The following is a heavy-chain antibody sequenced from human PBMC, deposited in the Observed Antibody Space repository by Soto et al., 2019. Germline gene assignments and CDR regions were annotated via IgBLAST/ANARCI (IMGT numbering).Heavy chain of an antibody. J-gene: IGHJ4*02. CDR3: AKAGYVDIVATMFFDY. CDR2: ISGSGGST. CDR1: GFTFSSYA. Sequence: GGSLRLSCAASGFTFSSYAMSWVRQAPGKGLEWVSAISGSGGSTYYADSVKGRFTISRDNSKNTLYLQMNSLRAEDTAVYYCAKAGYVDIVATMFFDYWGQGTLVTVSS. D-gene: IGHD5-12*01. V-gene: IGHV3-23*01.